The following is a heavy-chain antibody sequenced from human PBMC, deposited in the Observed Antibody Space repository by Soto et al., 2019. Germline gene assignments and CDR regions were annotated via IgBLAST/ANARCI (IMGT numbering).Heavy chain of an antibody. CDR2: ISYDGSNK. CDR1: GFTFSSYG. CDR3: AKANKVPAAIVVGSFDY. D-gene: IGHD2-2*01. Sequence: GGSLRLSCAASGFTFSSYGMHWVRQAPGKGLEWVAVISYDGSNKYYADSVKGRFTISRDNSKNTLYLQMNSLRAEDTAVYYCAKANKVPAAIVVGSFDYWGQGTLVTVSS. J-gene: IGHJ4*02. V-gene: IGHV3-30*18.